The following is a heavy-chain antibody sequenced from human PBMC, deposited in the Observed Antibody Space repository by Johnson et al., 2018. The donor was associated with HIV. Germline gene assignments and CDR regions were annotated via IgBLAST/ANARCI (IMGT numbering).Heavy chain of an antibody. Sequence: MLLVESGGGLVKPGGSLRLSCAASGFTFTNAWMSWLRQAPGKGLEWVSVIYSGGSTYYADSVKGRFTISRDNAKNSLYLKMKSLGTEDTAVYYCARGGGSWWGTDIYTFGIWGQGTMVTVSS. CDR2: IYSGGST. J-gene: IGHJ3*02. CDR1: GFTFTNAW. CDR3: ARGGGSWWGTDIYTFGI. D-gene: IGHD3-9*01. V-gene: IGHV3-66*01.